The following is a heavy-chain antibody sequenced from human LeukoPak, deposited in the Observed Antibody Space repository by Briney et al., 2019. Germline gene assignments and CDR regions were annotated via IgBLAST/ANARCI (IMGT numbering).Heavy chain of an antibody. Sequence: ASVKVSCKASGYTFTSYDINWVRQATGQGLEWMGWMNPNSGNTGYAQKFQGRVTMTRNTSISTAYMELSSLRSEDTAVYYCARGANIGKVVITPDFDYWGQGTLVTVSS. CDR1: GYTFTSYD. CDR2: MNPNSGNT. CDR3: ARGANIGKVVITPDFDY. D-gene: IGHD3-3*01. V-gene: IGHV1-8*01. J-gene: IGHJ4*02.